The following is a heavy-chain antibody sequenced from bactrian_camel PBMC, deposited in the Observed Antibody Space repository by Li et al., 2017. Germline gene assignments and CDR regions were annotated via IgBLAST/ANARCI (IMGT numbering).Heavy chain of an antibody. Sequence: HVQLVESGGGLVQPGGSLRLSCAASGFSFSTSGMSWVRQAPGKGLEWVSSVYSDGDRTDYPDFVKGRFTISRDNARNTLYLQMNDLKTEDTGVYYCATGDGGRTYSTSYSHWGQGTQVTV. CDR1: GFSFSTSG. V-gene: IGHV3-2*01. CDR3: ATGDGGRTYSTSYSH. D-gene: IGHD2*01. CDR2: VYSDGDRT. J-gene: IGHJ4*01.